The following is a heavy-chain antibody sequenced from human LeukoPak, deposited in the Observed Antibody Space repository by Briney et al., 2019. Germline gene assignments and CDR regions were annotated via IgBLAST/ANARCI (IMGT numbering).Heavy chain of an antibody. D-gene: IGHD1-1*01. CDR2: IRSKANSYAT. CDR3: AKGSWNDVVLDY. CDR1: GFTFSGSA. Sequence: GGSLRLSCAASGFTFSGSAMHWVRQASGKGLEWVGRIRSKANSYATAYAASVKGRFTISRDDSKNTAYLQMNSLRAEDTALYYCAKGSWNDVVLDYWGQGTLVTVSS. J-gene: IGHJ4*02. V-gene: IGHV3-73*01.